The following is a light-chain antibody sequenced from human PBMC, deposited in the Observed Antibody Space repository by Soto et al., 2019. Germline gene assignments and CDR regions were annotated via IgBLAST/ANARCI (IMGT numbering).Light chain of an antibody. CDR2: GAS. J-gene: IGKJ1*01. CDR3: QRYNNWWT. V-gene: IGKV3-15*01. Sequence: EIVMTQSPATLSVSPGERVTLSCRASQSVSSSLAWYQQKPGQAPRLLIYGASTRAIGIPGRFSGRGSETGVTLTISSLQSEDFAVYYCQRYNNWWTFGQGTKVETK. CDR1: QSVSSS.